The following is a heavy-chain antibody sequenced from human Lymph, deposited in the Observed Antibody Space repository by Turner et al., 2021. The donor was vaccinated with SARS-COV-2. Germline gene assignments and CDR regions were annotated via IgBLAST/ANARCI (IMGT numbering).Heavy chain of an antibody. CDR3: ARYASGGYFYYGMDV. D-gene: IGHD3-10*01. J-gene: IGHJ6*02. Sequence: VQLVESGGGVVQPGRSLRLSCAASGFTFSTYAIYWVRQAPGKGLEWVAVISYDGSNKYYADSVKGRFTISRDNSKKTLYLQMNSLRAEDTAVYYCARYASGGYFYYGMDVCGQGTTVTVSS. CDR2: ISYDGSNK. V-gene: IGHV3-30*04. CDR1: GFTFSTYA.